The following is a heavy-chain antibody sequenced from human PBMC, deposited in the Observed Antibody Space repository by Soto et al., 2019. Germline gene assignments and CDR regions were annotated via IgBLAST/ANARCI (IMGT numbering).Heavy chain of an antibody. CDR3: ARAEPYSTSSPLDY. V-gene: IGHV1-8*01. D-gene: IGHD6-6*01. CDR1: GYTFTNYN. CDR2: MNPNSGNT. Sequence: QVQLVQSGAEVKKPGASVKVSCKTSGYTFTNYNINWVRQATGQGLEWMGWMNPNSGNTGYAQKFQERGTMTRNTSITTAYMELSSLRSGDTAVYYCARAEPYSTSSPLDYWGQGTLVAVSS. J-gene: IGHJ4*02.